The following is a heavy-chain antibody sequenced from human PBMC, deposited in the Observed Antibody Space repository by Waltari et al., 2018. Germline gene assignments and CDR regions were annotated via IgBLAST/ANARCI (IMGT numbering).Heavy chain of an antibody. J-gene: IGHJ4*02. CDR1: REPMTTFY. CDR3: ARHRGASFDS. D-gene: IGHD1-26*01. Sequence: QIQLQESGPGLVKSSDQLSIPCTGSREPMTTFYWSWIRQHPGKTLEWIGYIVYSGTTSYNPSLKSRVTLSLDTSKNQFSLSLKSVTAADTAIYYCARHRGASFDSWGQGTLVTVSS. V-gene: IGHV4-59*08. CDR2: IVYSGTT.